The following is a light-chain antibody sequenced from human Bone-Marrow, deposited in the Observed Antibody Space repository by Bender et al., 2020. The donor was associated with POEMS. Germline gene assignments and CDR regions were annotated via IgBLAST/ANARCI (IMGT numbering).Light chain of an antibody. CDR1: NSDVGIYNV. CDR3: FSYAGSNTYV. V-gene: IGLV2-23*01. Sequence: QSALIQPASVSGSPGQSITISCTGTNSDVGIYNVVSWYQQHPGKAPKVMIYEGTKRPTGVSNRFSGSKSGNTASLTISGLQAEDEADYYCFSYAGSNTYVFGTGTKVTVL. J-gene: IGLJ1*01. CDR2: EGT.